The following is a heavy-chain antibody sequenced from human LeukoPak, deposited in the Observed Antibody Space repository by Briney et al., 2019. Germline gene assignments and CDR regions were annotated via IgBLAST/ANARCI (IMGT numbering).Heavy chain of an antibody. Sequence: PGRSLRLSCAASGFTFSSYAMHWVRQAPGKGLEWVAIISYDGSNKYYADSVKGRFTISRDNSKNTLSLQMNSLRAEDTAVYYCARDKEQPDYWGQGTLVTVSS. V-gene: IGHV3-30-3*01. D-gene: IGHD1/OR15-1a*01. CDR3: ARDKEQPDY. CDR1: GFTFSSYA. CDR2: ISYDGSNK. J-gene: IGHJ4*02.